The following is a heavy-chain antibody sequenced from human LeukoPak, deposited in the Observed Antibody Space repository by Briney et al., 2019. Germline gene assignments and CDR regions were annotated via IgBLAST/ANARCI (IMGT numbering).Heavy chain of an antibody. Sequence: GGSLRLSCAASGFTFDDYGMSWVRQAPGKGLEWVSGINWNGGSTGYADSVKGRFTISRDNAKNSLYLQMNSLRAEDTALYHCARGNRGFTSGYFDYWGQGTLVTVSS. CDR1: GFTFDDYG. D-gene: IGHD2-2*01. CDR2: INWNGGST. CDR3: ARGNRGFTSGYFDY. V-gene: IGHV3-20*01. J-gene: IGHJ4*02.